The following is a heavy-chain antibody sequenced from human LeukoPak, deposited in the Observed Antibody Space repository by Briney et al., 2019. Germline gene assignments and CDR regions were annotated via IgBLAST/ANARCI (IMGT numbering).Heavy chain of an antibody. Sequence: GGSLRLACAASGFTVSNYCMSWVRQAPGGGLVCVSDIKQDGSEKYYVDSVKGRFTISRDNAKNSLYLQMSSLRAEDTAVYYCARDTYDSSGYYAHLDYWSQGTLVTVSS. CDR2: IKQDGSEK. J-gene: IGHJ4*02. V-gene: IGHV3-7*01. CDR3: ARDTYDSSGYYAHLDY. D-gene: IGHD3-22*01. CDR1: GFTVSNYC.